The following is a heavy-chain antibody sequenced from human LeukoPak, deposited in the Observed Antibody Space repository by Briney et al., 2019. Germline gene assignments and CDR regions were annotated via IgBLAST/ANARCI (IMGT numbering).Heavy chain of an antibody. CDR3: ARDEAY. Sequence: HSGGSLRLSCAASGFTFSSYSMNWVRQAPGKGLEWVSYISSSSSTIYYADSVKGRFTISRDNAKNSLYLQMYSLRAEDTAVYYCARDEAYWGQGTLVTVSS. CDR1: GFTFSSYS. J-gene: IGHJ4*02. V-gene: IGHV3-48*01. CDR2: ISSSSSTI.